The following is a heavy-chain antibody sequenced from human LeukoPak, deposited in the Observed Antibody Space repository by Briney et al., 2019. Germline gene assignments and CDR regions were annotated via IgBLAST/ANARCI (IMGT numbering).Heavy chain of an antibody. CDR3: ARNGNWNSVAY. CDR1: GGSISSYY. J-gene: IGHJ4*02. D-gene: IGHD1-1*01. V-gene: IGHV4-59*08. CDR2: IYYNGNT. Sequence: PSETLSLTCTVSGGSISSYYWSWVRQPPGKGLEWNGDIYYNGNTNYIPALKSRVTISVDTSKNRFSLMLSSVTAADTAVYCCARNGNWNSVAYWGQGTLVTVSP.